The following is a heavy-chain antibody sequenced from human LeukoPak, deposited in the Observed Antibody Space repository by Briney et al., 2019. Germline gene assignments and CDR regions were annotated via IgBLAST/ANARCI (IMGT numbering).Heavy chain of an antibody. CDR2: ISYDGSNK. V-gene: IGHV3-30*03. Sequence: GGSLRLSCAASGFTFSSYGMHWVRQAPGKGLEWVAVISYDGSNKYYADSVKGRFTISRDNSKNTLYLQMNSLRAEDTALYYCTREFPTYLWGQGTLVTVSS. CDR1: GFTFSSYG. CDR3: TREFPTYL. J-gene: IGHJ5*02.